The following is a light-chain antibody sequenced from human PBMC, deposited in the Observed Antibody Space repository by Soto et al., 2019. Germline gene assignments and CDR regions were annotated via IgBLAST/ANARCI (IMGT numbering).Light chain of an antibody. V-gene: IGKV3-11*01. Sequence: EIVLTQSPATLSLYPGERATLSCRASQRVSDYLAWYQQKPGQAPRLLIYDTSNRATVIAARFSGSGSGTDFTLTISSLEPGDSAVYYCQQRSVWPTFGQGTKLQI. CDR1: QRVSDY. CDR2: DTS. J-gene: IGKJ2*01. CDR3: QQRSVWPT.